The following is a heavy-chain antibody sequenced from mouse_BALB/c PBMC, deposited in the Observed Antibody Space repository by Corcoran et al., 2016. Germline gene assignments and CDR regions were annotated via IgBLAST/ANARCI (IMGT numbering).Heavy chain of an antibody. J-gene: IGHJ4*01. Sequence: QIQLVQSGPELKKPGETVKISCKASGYTFTNYGMNWVKQAPGKGLKWMGWINTYTGEPTYAVDFKGRFAFSLETSASTAYLQINNLKNEDMATYFCARVYYYAMDDCGQGTSVTVSS. CDR3: ARVYYYAMDD. CDR2: INTYTGEP. CDR1: GYTFTNYG. V-gene: IGHV9-1*02.